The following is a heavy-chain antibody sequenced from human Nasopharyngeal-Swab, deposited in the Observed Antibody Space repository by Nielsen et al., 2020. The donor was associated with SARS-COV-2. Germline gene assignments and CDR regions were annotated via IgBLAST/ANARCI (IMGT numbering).Heavy chain of an antibody. CDR1: GFTFSDYY. V-gene: IGHV3-11*04. J-gene: IGHJ4*02. CDR2: ISSTGAII. D-gene: IGHD5-12*01. CDR3: AREGATVANFDY. Sequence: GESLKISCAASGFTFSDYYMSWIRQAPGKGLEWVSYISSTGAIIYYADSVKGRFTISRDNPKNSLYLQMNSLRAEDTAVYYCAREGATVANFDYWGQGTLVTVSS.